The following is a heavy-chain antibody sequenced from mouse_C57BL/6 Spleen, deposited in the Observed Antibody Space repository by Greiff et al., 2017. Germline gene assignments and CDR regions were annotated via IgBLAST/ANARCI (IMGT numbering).Heavy chain of an antibody. Sequence: VQLKESGPGLVQPSQSLSITCTVSGFSLTSYGVHWVRQSPGKGLEWLGVIWRGGSTDYNAAFMSRLSITKDNSKSQVFFKMNSLQADDTAIYXCANYYGSSNYAMDYWGQGTSVTVSS. CDR2: IWRGGST. V-gene: IGHV2-5*01. CDR1: GFSLTSYG. CDR3: ANYYGSSNYAMDY. J-gene: IGHJ4*01. D-gene: IGHD1-1*01.